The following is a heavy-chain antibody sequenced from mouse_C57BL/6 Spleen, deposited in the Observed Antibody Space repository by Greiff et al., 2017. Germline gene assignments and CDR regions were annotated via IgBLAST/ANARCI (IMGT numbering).Heavy chain of an antibody. J-gene: IGHJ4*01. CDR2: IRNKANGYTT. D-gene: IGHD4-1*01. Sequence: EVMLVESGGGLVQPGGSLSLSCAASGFTFTDYYMSWVRQPPGKALEWLGFIRNKANGYTTEYSASVKGRFTISRDNSQSILYLQMNALRAEDSATYYCARPSPNWDSYAMDYWGQGTSVTVSS. CDR1: GFTFTDYY. CDR3: ARPSPNWDSYAMDY. V-gene: IGHV7-3*01.